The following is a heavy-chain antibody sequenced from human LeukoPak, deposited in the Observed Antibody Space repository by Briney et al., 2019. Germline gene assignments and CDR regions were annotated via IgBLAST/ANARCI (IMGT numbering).Heavy chain of an antibody. V-gene: IGHV3-21*01. D-gene: IGHD3-16*01. CDR2: ISSSSSII. CDR1: GFTFSSYS. J-gene: IGHJ4*02. CDR3: GRDLFDDYSLDY. Sequence: GGSLTLSCAASGFTFSSYSMNWVRQAPPTGLEWVTSISSSSSIIYYADSVKGRFTISRDNAKNSLYLQMNSLSAEDTAVYYCGRDLFDDYSLDYWGQGTLVTVSS.